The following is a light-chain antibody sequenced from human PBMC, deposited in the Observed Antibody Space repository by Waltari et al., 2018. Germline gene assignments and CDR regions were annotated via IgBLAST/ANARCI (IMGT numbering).Light chain of an antibody. CDR3: QQYNDDPRT. Sequence: DIQMTQSPSTLSASVGDRVTITCRASQCVSNWLAWYQQKPGKAPNLLIYKASSLESGVPSRFSGSGSGTEFTLTISSLQPDDFATYYCQQYNDDPRTFGQGTEVEFK. J-gene: IGKJ1*01. V-gene: IGKV1-5*03. CDR1: QCVSNW. CDR2: KAS.